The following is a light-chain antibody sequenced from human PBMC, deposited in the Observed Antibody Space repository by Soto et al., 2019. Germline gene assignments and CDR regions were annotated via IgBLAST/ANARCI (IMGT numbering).Light chain of an antibody. CDR2: YND. Sequence: QSVLTQPPSASVTPGQRVTISCSGSSSNIGFNTVTWYQQLPGTAPRLVIYYNDQRPSGFPDRFSGSKSGTSASLAISGLQPEDEADYYCAVWEDRLSRYVFATGTKLTVL. CDR1: SSNIGFNT. J-gene: IGLJ1*01. V-gene: IGLV1-44*01. CDR3: AVWEDRLSRYV.